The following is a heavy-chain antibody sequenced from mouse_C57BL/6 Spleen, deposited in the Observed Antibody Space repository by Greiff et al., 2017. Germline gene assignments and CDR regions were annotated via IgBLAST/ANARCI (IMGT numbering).Heavy chain of an antibody. CDR3: ARRKVYYARGGAPSFDV. J-gene: IGHJ1*03. D-gene: IGHD1-1*01. Sequence: VQLQESGAELMKPGASVKLSCKATGYTFTGYWIEWVKQRPGHGLEWIGEILPGSGSTNYNEKFKGKATFTADTSSNTAYMQLSSLTTEDSAIYYCARRKVYYARGGAPSFDVWGTGTTVTVSS. CDR2: ILPGSGST. V-gene: IGHV1-9*01. CDR1: GYTFTGYW.